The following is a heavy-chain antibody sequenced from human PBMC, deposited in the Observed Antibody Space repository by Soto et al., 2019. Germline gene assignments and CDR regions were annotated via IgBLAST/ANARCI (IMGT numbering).Heavy chain of an antibody. CDR3: ARATGYCSGGSCYRYFDY. J-gene: IGHJ4*02. D-gene: IGHD2-15*01. Sequence: SETLSLSCTVSGGSISSYYWSWIRQPAGKGLEWIGRIYTSGSTNYNTSLKSRVTMSVDTSKNQFSLKLSSVTAADTAVYYCARATGYCSGGSCYRYFDYWGQGTLVTVSS. CDR1: GGSISSYY. CDR2: IYTSGST. V-gene: IGHV4-4*07.